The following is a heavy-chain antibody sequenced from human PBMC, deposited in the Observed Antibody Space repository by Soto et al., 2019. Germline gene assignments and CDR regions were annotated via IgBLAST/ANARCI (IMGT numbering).Heavy chain of an antibody. CDR1: GFTFSSYA. CDR2: ISHDGSNK. CDR3: ARDPNTAMVTYYYYGMDV. V-gene: IGHV3-30-3*01. Sequence: QVQLVESGGGVVQPGRSLRLSCAASGFTFSSYAMHWVRQAPGKGLEWVAVISHDGSNKYYADSVKGRFTISRDNSKNTLCLQMNSLRAEDTAVYYCARDPNTAMVTYYYYGMDVWGQGTTVTVSS. D-gene: IGHD5-18*01. J-gene: IGHJ6*02.